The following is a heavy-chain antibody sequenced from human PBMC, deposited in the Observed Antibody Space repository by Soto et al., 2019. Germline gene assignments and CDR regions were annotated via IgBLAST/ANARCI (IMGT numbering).Heavy chain of an antibody. Sequence: ASVKVSCKASGGTFSSYAISWVRQAPGRGLEWMGGIIPIFGTANYAQKFQGRVTITADESTSTAYMELSSLRSEDTAVYYCARDRGYADYGMDVWGQGTTVTVSS. V-gene: IGHV1-69*13. J-gene: IGHJ6*02. CDR2: IIPIFGTA. D-gene: IGHD2-8*01. CDR1: GGTFSSYA. CDR3: ARDRGYADYGMDV.